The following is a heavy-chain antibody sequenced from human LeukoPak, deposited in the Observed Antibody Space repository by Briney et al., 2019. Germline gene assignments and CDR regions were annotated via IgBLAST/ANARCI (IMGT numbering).Heavy chain of an antibody. D-gene: IGHD5-24*01. J-gene: IGHJ4*02. Sequence: GASVKVSCKASGYTFTSYGLTWVRQAPGQGLEWMGWISTYNGNTNYAQKFQGRVTMTTDTSTSTAYMELRSLRSDDTAVYYCARAPSTTWLQSLVDYWDQGTLVTVSS. CDR1: GYTFTSYG. V-gene: IGHV1-18*01. CDR3: ARAPSTTWLQSLVDY. CDR2: ISTYNGNT.